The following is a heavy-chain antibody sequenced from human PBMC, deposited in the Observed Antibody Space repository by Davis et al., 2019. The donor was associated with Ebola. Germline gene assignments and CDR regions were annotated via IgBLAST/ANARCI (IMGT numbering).Heavy chain of an antibody. Sequence: ASVKVSCKASGYIFTNYGITWVRQAPGQGLEWMGWINTYNGNTDYAQTLQGRVTMTTDTSTSTAYMELRSLRSDDTAVYYCARDRYSDGSGYFFEQSHWGQGTLVTVSS. CDR2: INTYNGNT. CDR1: GYIFTNYG. CDR3: ARDRYSDGSGYFFEQSH. V-gene: IGHV1-18*01. J-gene: IGHJ4*02. D-gene: IGHD3-22*01.